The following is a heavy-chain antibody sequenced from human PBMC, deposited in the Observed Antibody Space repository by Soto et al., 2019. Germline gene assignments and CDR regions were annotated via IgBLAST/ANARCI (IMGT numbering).Heavy chain of an antibody. CDR1: GGSFSGFY. CDR3: ARLNVQGSPRVDY. CDR2: INDRGSS. J-gene: IGHJ4*02. Sequence: QVQLQQWGAGLLKPSETLSLTCGVSGGSFSGFYWSWIRQPPGKGLAWIGEINDRGSSNFNASRATISVDTAKSQFSLKILSVTAADTAVYFSARLNVQGSPRVDYWGQGTLVIVSS. V-gene: IGHV4-34*02.